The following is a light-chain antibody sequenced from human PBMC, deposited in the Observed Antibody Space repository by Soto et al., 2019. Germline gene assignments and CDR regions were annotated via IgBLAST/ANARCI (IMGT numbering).Light chain of an antibody. CDR3: GTWDSNPSAFV. Sequence: QSVLTQPPSVSAAPGQKVTISCSGSSFNIGNNYVSWYQQLPGTAPKLLIYENNKRPSGIPDRLSGSKSGTSATLGITGLQTGDEADYYCGTWDSNPSAFVFGTGTKVTVL. CDR1: SFNIGNNY. CDR2: ENN. V-gene: IGLV1-51*02. J-gene: IGLJ1*01.